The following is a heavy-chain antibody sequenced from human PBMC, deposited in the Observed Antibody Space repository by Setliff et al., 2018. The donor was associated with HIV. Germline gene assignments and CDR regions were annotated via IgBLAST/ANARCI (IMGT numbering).Heavy chain of an antibody. CDR2: INPSGGST. V-gene: IGHV1-46*01. J-gene: IGHJ4*02. CDR1: GYTFTSYG. D-gene: IGHD3-10*01. Sequence: ASVKVSCKASGYTFTSYGISWVRQAPGQGLEWMGIINPSGGSTSYAQKFQGRVTMTRDTSTSTVYMELSSLRSEDTAVYYCARDRGHLDYWGQGTLVTVSS. CDR3: ARDRGHLDY.